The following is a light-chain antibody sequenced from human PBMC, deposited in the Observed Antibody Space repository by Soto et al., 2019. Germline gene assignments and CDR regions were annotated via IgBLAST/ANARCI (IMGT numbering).Light chain of an antibody. V-gene: IGLV2-14*01. Sequence: QSVLTQPASASGSPGQSITISCTGTSSDVGSYNYVSWYQQHPGKAPKLMIYEVSDRPSGIPSRFSGSKSGNTASLTISGLQTEDEDDYYCSSYTSSSTLFGTGTKLTVL. J-gene: IGLJ1*01. CDR2: EVS. CDR3: SSYTSSSTL. CDR1: SSDVGSYNY.